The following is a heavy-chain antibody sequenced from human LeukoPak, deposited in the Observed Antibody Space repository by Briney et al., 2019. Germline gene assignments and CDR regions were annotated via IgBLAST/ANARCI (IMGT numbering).Heavy chain of an antibody. V-gene: IGHV3-21*01. CDR2: ISSSSSYI. J-gene: IGHJ4*02. Sequence: GGSLRLSCAASGFTFSSYSMSWVRQAPGKGLEWVSGISSSSSYIYYADSVKGRFTISRDNAKNSLYLQMNSLRAEDTAVYYCACLYSSPVHGYFDYWGQGTLVTVSS. CDR1: GFTFSSYS. CDR3: ACLYSSPVHGYFDY. D-gene: IGHD6-13*01.